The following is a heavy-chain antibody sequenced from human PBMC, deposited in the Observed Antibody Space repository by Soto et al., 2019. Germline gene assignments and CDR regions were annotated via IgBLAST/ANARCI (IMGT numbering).Heavy chain of an antibody. Sequence: QVQLVQSGAEVKKPGASVTVSCKASGYSFTTYGLSWVRQAPGHGLEWVGWIRARTGDRNFAQKFQGRVALTTDTSTSTAYMEMTSLTSDDTAVYYCARDERVGPPVAFDIWGQGTLVTVSS. CDR1: GYSFTTYG. V-gene: IGHV1-18*01. J-gene: IGHJ3*02. CDR3: ARDERVGPPVAFDI. D-gene: IGHD1-26*01. CDR2: IRARTGDR.